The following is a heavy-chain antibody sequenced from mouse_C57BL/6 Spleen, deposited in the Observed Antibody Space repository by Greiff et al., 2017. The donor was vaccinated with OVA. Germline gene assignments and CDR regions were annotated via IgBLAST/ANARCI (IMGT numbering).Heavy chain of an antibody. J-gene: IGHJ1*03. CDR3: ARRDGYWYFDV. V-gene: IGHV1-69*01. CDR1: GYTFTSYW. CDR2: IDPSDSYT. D-gene: IGHD2-3*01. Sequence: QVQLKQPGAELVMPGASVKLSCKASGYTFTSYWMHWVKQRPGQGLVWIGEIDPSDSYTNYNQKFKGKSTLTVDKSSSTAYMQLSSLTSEDSAVYYCARRDGYWYFDVWGTGTTVTVSS.